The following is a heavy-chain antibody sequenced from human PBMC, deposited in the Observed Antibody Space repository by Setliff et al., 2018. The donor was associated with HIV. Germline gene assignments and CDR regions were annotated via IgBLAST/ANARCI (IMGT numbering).Heavy chain of an antibody. D-gene: IGHD6-13*01. Sequence: RASVKVSCKTSGDTLSIHPISWVRQAPGQGLEWVGGILPFLGMGDFAQKFQGRVTFTADESTSTAYMELSSLSSEDTAVYYCARDQTGVAAAAFGGGSAWSDEGFDIWGQGTMVTVSS. CDR2: ILPFLGMG. J-gene: IGHJ3*02. CDR1: GDTLSIHP. CDR3: ARDQTGVAAAAFGGGSAWSDEGFDI. V-gene: IGHV1-69*10.